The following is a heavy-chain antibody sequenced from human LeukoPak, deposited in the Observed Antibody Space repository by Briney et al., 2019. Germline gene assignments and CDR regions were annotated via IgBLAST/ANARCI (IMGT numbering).Heavy chain of an antibody. CDR1: GYTFTSYG. D-gene: IGHD3-3*01. CDR2: ISAYNGNT. CDR3: ARDRDFWCGYPTGPLDY. J-gene: IGHJ4*02. V-gene: IGHV1-18*01. Sequence: ASVKVSCKASGYTFTSYGISWVRQAPGQGLEWMGWISAYNGNTNYAQKLQGRVTMTTDTSTSTAYMELRSLRSDDTAVYYCARDRDFWCGYPTGPLDYWGQGTLVTVSS.